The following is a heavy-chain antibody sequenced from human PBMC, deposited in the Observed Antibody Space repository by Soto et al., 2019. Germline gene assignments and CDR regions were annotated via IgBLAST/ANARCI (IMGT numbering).Heavy chain of an antibody. D-gene: IGHD2-15*01. Sequence: GGSLRLSCAASGFTFSSYGMHWVRQAPGKGLEWVAVISYDGSNKYYADSVKGRFTISRDNSKNTLYLQMNSLRAEDTAVYYCAKDMESLVVVAATGYFDYWGQGTLVTVSS. CDR3: AKDMESLVVVAATGYFDY. CDR2: ISYDGSNK. V-gene: IGHV3-30*18. J-gene: IGHJ4*02. CDR1: GFTFSSYG.